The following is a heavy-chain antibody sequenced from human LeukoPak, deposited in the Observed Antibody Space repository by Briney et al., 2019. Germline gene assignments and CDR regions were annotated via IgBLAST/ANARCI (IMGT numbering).Heavy chain of an antibody. J-gene: IGHJ4*02. CDR1: GFTFSSYA. CDR3: AKDSRSVVVPAADLD. D-gene: IGHD2-2*01. V-gene: IGHV3-23*01. Sequence: GGSLRLSCAASGFTFSSYAMAWVRQAPGKGLAWVSSISATGGSKSYADSVKAGISISRDNSKNTLYLQMNSLRAEDTAVYYCAKDSRSVVVPAADLDWGQGTLVTVSS. CDR2: ISATGGSK.